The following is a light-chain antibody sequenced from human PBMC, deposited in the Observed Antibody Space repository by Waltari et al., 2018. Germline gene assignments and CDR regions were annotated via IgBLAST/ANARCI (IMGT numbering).Light chain of an antibody. CDR2: DVY. CDR1: HSDVGGHKY. Sequence: QSALTQPRSVSGPPGQSVTISCTGTHSDVGGHKYVPCYQQHQDKAPRLIIYDVYTRPSGVPNRFSGSKSANTASLTISGLQSEDEADYYCCSYAGSFTWVFGTGTKVTVL. CDR3: CSYAGSFTWV. V-gene: IGLV2-11*01. J-gene: IGLJ1*01.